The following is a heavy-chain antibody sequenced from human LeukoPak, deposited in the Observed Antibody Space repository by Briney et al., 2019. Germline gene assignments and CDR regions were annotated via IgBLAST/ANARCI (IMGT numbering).Heavy chain of an antibody. D-gene: IGHD2-15*01. J-gene: IGHJ6*03. Sequence: GASVKVSCKASGYTFTGYYMHWVRQAPGQGLEWMGWINPNSGGTNYAQKFQGRVTMTRDTSISTAYMELSRLRSDDTAVYYCARLVAADYYYYYMDVWGKGTTVTISS. CDR2: INPNSGGT. CDR1: GYTFTGYY. CDR3: ARLVAADYYYYYMDV. V-gene: IGHV1-2*02.